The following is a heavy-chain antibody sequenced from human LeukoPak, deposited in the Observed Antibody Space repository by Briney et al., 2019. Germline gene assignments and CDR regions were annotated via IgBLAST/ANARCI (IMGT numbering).Heavy chain of an antibody. V-gene: IGHV1-2*02. CDR2: INPKSGGT. D-gene: IGHD3-9*01. J-gene: IGHJ4*02. Sequence: ASVKVSCKASGYTFSGYYMHWVRQAPGQGLEWMGWINPKSGGTNEAQKFHDRVTMTRDTSIRTAYMEVSRLRSDDTAVYSCARSPDILTGENFDYWGQGTLVTVSS. CDR1: GYTFSGYY. CDR3: ARSPDILTGENFDY.